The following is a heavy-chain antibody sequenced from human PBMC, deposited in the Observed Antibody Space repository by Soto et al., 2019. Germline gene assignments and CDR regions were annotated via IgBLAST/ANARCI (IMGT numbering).Heavy chain of an antibody. Sequence: QVQLLESGPGLVKSSETQSLTCTVSGDSIRSYLWTWIRQSPGKGLEWIGFMSYTGSSNYNPSLKSRVTMSVDTSKNQFSLRVRSVTAADTALYYCAGTKGADFANFDYWGQGTLVTVSS. J-gene: IGHJ4*02. CDR2: MSYTGSS. CDR1: GDSIRSYL. CDR3: AGTKGADFANFDY. D-gene: IGHD1-26*01. V-gene: IGHV4-59*01.